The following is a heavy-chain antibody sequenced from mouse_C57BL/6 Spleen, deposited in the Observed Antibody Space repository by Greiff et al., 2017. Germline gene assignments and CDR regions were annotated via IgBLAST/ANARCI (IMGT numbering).Heavy chain of an antibody. CDR2: IDPSDSAT. V-gene: IGHV1-52*01. D-gene: IGHD2-2*01. CDR1: GYTFTSYW. CDR3: ARAGAWGYDY. J-gene: IGHJ2*01. Sequence: VQLQQPGAELVRPGSSVKLSCKASGYTFTSYWMHWVKQRPIQGLEWIGNIDPSDSATHYNQKFKDKATLTVDKSSSTAYMQLSSLTSEDSAVYYCARAGAWGYDYWGQGTTLTVSS.